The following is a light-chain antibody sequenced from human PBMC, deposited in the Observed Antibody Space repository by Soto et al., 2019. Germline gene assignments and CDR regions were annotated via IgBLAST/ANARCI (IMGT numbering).Light chain of an antibody. J-gene: IGLJ1*01. CDR1: SSDVGGYNY. CDR2: DVN. CDR3: SSYTISSTLV. V-gene: IGLV2-14*01. Sequence: QSALTQPASVSGSPGQSITISCTGTSSDVGGYNYVSWYQQHPGKAPKLMIYDVNNRPSGVSNRFSGSKSGNTASLTISELQAEDEADYYCSSYTISSTLVFGTGTKVTVL.